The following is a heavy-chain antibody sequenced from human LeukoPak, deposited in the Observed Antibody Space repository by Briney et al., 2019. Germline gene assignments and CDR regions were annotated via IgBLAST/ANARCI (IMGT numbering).Heavy chain of an antibody. CDR1: GFTFDDYT. J-gene: IGHJ6*03. Sequence: GGSLRLSCAASGFTFDDYTMHWVRQAPGKGLEWVPLISWDGGSTYYADSVKGRFTISRDNSKNSLYLQMNSLRTEDTALYYCAKAAGRNYYYYYMDVWGKGTTVTVSS. CDR2: ISWDGGST. CDR3: AKAAGRNYYYYYMDV. D-gene: IGHD6-25*01. V-gene: IGHV3-43*01.